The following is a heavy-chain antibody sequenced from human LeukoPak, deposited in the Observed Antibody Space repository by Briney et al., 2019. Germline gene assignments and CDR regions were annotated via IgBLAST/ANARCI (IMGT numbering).Heavy chain of an antibody. Sequence: SETLSLTCAVYGGSFSGYYWSWLRQPPGKGLEWIGEINHSGSTNYNPSLKSRVTISVDTSKNQFSLKLSSVTAADTAVYYCARPPDSADYGAAFDFWGQGALVIVSS. V-gene: IGHV4-34*01. CDR3: ARPPDSADYGAAFDF. J-gene: IGHJ4*02. CDR1: GGSFSGYY. CDR2: INHSGST. D-gene: IGHD4/OR15-4a*01.